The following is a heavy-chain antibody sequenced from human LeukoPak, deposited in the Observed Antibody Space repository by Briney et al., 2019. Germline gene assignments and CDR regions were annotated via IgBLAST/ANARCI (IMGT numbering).Heavy chain of an antibody. Sequence: GGSLRLSCAASGFTFSSYAMSWVRQAPGKGLEWVSAISGSGGSTYYADSVKGRFTISRDNSKNTLYLQMNSLRAEDTAVYYCAKLQQLVPRGGMDVWGQGTTVTVSS. CDR2: ISGSGGST. J-gene: IGHJ6*02. CDR3: AKLQQLVPRGGMDV. CDR1: GFTFSSYA. D-gene: IGHD6-13*01. V-gene: IGHV3-23*01.